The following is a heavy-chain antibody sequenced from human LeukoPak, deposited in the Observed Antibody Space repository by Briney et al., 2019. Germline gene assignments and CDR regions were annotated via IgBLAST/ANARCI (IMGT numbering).Heavy chain of an antibody. V-gene: IGHV4-59*01. CDR2: IYYSGST. CDR3: ARARDIVATIITERRPYYYYMDV. J-gene: IGHJ6*03. Sequence: SSETLSLTCTVSGGSISSYYWSWIRQPPGKGLEWIGYIYYSGSTNYNPSLKSRVTISVDTSKNQFSLKLSSVTAADTAVYYCARARDIVATIITERRPYYYYMDVWGKGTTVTVSS. D-gene: IGHD5-12*01. CDR1: GGSISSYY.